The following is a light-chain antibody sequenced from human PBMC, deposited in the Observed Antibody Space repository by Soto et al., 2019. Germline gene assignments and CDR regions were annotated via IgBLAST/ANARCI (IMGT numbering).Light chain of an antibody. CDR3: SSYAGSYILGV. V-gene: IGLV2-11*01. J-gene: IGLJ3*02. CDR1: SSDVGGYDF. CDR2: DVT. Sequence: QSALAQPRSVSGSPGQSVTLSCTGTSSDVGGYDFVSWYQQYPGKAPKLIIFDVTERTSGVPDRFSGSKSGNSASLTISGLQAEDEADYYCSSYAGSYILGVFGGGTKLNVL.